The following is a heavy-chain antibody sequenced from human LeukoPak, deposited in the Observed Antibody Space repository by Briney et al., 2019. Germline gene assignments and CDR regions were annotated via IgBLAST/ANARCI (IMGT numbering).Heavy chain of an antibody. CDR2: ISSSGSSI. V-gene: IGHV3-48*03. Sequence: PGGSLRLSCAASGFTFSSYEMNRVRQAPGKGLEWVSYISSSGSSIYYADSVKGRFTISRDNSKNSLYLQMDGLRAEDTAVYYCARDTSGYSGYDALDIWGQGTMVTVSS. CDR3: ARDTSGYSGYDALDI. CDR1: GFTFSSYE. J-gene: IGHJ3*02. D-gene: IGHD5-12*01.